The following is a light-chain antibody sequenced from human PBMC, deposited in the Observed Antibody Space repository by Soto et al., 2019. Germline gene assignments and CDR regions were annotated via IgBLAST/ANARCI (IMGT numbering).Light chain of an antibody. CDR2: EEN. V-gene: IGLV2-23*01. CDR1: SRDVGRYNL. J-gene: IGLJ2*01. Sequence: QSALAQPASVSGSPGQSITISCTGTSRDVGRYNLVSWYQQHPGKAPKLVIYEENKRPSGASNRFSGSKSGYTASLTISWLQADDEDDDYCCSPAGGGPILFGGGTKLTVL. CDR3: CSPAGGGPIL.